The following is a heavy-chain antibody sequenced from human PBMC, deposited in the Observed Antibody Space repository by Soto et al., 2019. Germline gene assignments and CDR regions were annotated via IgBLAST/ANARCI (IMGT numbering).Heavy chain of an antibody. D-gene: IGHD3-22*01. CDR2: LYHGGST. Sequence: QVQLQESGPGLVKPSGTLSLTCAVSGGSISSSNWWSLVRQPPGKGLEWVGELYHGGSTNYNPSLMSRVTISVDKSKNQFSLKLSSVTDSDAAVYYCAGDLHDCSGYLYWGQVSLVTV. J-gene: IGHJ4*02. CDR3: AGDLHDCSGYLY. CDR1: GGSISSSNW. V-gene: IGHV4-4*02.